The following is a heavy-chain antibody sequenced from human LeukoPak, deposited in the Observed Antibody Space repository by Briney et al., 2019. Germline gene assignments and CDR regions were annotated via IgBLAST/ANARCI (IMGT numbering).Heavy chain of an antibody. J-gene: IGHJ3*02. CDR2: IYYSGST. V-gene: IGHV4-59*08. CDR3: ARSYDSSGYYGGDAFDI. Sequence: SETLSLTCTVSGGSISSYYWSWTRQPPGKGLEWIGYIYYSGSTNYNPSLKSRVTISVDTSKNQFSLKLSSVAAADTAVYYCARSYDSSGYYGGDAFDIWGQGTMVTVSS. CDR1: GGSISSYY. D-gene: IGHD3-22*01.